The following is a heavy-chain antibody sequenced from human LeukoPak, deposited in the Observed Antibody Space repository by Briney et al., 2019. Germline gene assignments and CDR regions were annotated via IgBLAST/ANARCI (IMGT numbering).Heavy chain of an antibody. CDR2: ISGSGGST. V-gene: IGHV3-23*01. D-gene: IGHD2-15*01. CDR1: GFTFSSYA. J-gene: IGHJ4*02. Sequence: GGSLRLSCAASGFTFSSYAMSWVRQAPGKGLEWVSAISGSGGSTYYADSVKGRFTISRDNSKNTLYLQMNSLRAEDTAVYYCAKDALDIVVVVAATPGDSFDYWGQGTLVTASS. CDR3: AKDALDIVVVVAATPGDSFDY.